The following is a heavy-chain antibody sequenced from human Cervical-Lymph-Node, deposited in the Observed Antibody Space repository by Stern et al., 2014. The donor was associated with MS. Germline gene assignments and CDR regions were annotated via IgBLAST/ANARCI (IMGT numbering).Heavy chain of an antibody. CDR1: GYTFTNNW. CDR3: ARPPPRRKWDDPNYGMDV. V-gene: IGHV5-51*03. D-gene: IGHD1-1*01. J-gene: IGHJ6*02. Sequence: EVQLVESGAEVKKPGESLKISCKGSGYTFTNNWIAWVRQMPRKGLEWMGIIYPDDSDIRYSPSLQGQVTISADKSISPAYLQWSSLKAADSAVYYCARPPPRRKWDDPNYGMDVWGQGTTVTVSS. CDR2: IYPDDSDI.